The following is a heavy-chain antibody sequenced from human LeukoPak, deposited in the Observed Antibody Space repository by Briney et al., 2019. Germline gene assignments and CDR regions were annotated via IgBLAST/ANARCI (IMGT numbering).Heavy chain of an antibody. CDR3: AADPSMVRGVIMIY. J-gene: IGHJ4*02. Sequence: GASVKVSCKASGYTFTDYFMHWVRQAPGQGLEWMGCINVYSGGAHYAQKFQGRLSMTRDTSLNTAYMELSSLRSEDTAVYYCAADPSMVRGVIMIYWGQGTLVTVSS. CDR2: INVYSGGA. D-gene: IGHD3-10*01. V-gene: IGHV1-2*02. CDR1: GYTFTDYF.